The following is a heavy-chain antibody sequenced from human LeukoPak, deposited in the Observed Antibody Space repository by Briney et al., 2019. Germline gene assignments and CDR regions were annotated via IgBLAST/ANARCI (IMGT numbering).Heavy chain of an antibody. D-gene: IGHD5-24*01. CDR3: ARDFSELTTIDY. CDR1: GGSFSGYY. J-gene: IGHJ4*02. CDR2: INHSGST. Sequence: SETLSLTCAVYGGSFSGYYWSWIRQPPGKGLEWIGEINHSGSTNYNPSLKSRVTISVDTSKNQFSLKLSSVTAADTAVYYCARDFSELTTIDYWGQGTLVTVSS. V-gene: IGHV4-34*01.